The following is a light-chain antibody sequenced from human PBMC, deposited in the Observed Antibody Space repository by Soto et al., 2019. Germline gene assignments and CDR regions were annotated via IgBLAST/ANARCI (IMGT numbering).Light chain of an antibody. CDR1: SSDVGGYNY. CDR2: EVS. CDR3: SSFAGNNNLV. Sequence: QSALTQPPSASGSPGQSVTISCTVTSSDVGGYNYVSWYQQHPGKAPKLMISEVSKRPSGVPDRFSGSKSGNTASLTVSGLQAEDEADYYCSSFAGNNNLVFGGGTKLNVL. J-gene: IGLJ2*01. V-gene: IGLV2-8*01.